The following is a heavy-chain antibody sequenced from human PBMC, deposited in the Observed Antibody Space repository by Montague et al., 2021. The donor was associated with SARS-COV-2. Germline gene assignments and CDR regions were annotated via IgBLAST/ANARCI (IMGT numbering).Heavy chain of an antibody. CDR2: IYYSGST. CDR3: ARVHFVSSGWYPDAFDI. V-gene: IGHV4-31*03. Sequence: TLSLTCTVSGGSINSGGYYWSWIRQHPGKGLGWIEYIYYSGSTYYXPSLKSRLTISVDTSKNQFSLKLSSVTAADTAVYYCARVHFVSSGWYPDAFDIWGQGTMVTVSS. CDR1: GGSINSGGYY. D-gene: IGHD6-19*01. J-gene: IGHJ3*02.